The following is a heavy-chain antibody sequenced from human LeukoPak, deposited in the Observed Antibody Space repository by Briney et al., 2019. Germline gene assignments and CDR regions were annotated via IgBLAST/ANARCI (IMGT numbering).Heavy chain of an antibody. CDR3: AKDPYDYGDYVPDY. CDR2: ISYDGSNK. Sequence: GRSLRLSCAASGFTFSSYDMHWVRQAPGKGLEWVAVISYDGSNKYYADSVKGRFTISRDNSKNTLYLQMNSLRAEDTAVYYCAKDPYDYGDYVPDYWGQGTLVTVSS. D-gene: IGHD4-17*01. V-gene: IGHV3-30*18. CDR1: GFTFSSYD. J-gene: IGHJ4*02.